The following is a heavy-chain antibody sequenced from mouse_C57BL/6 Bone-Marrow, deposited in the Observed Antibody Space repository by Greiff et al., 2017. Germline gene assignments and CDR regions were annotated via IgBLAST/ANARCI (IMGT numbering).Heavy chain of an antibody. CDR3: AIITTVVAPYYYAMDY. D-gene: IGHD1-1*01. CDR2: VYPYNGGT. V-gene: IGHV1-36*01. Sequence: VQLQQSGPVLVKPGPSVKISCKASGFTFTDYYMHWVKQSHGKSLEWIGLVYPYNGGTSYNQKFKGKATLTVDTSSSTAYMELNSLTSEDSAVYYCAIITTVVAPYYYAMDYWGQGTSVTVSS. J-gene: IGHJ4*01. CDR1: GFTFTDYY.